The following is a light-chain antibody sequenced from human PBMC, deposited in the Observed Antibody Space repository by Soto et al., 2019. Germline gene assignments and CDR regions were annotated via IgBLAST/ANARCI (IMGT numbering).Light chain of an antibody. Sequence: EIVLTQSPGTLSLSPGERATLSCRASQSVSSSYLAWYQKKPGQAPRLLMSDASSRATGIPDRFSGSGSGTDFTLTISRLEPEDFAVYYCQQYGSSGTFGQGTKVDIK. CDR1: QSVSSSY. CDR2: DAS. CDR3: QQYGSSGT. J-gene: IGKJ1*01. V-gene: IGKV3-20*01.